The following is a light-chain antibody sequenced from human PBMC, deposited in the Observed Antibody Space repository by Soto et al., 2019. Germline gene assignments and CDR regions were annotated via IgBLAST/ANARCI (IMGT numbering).Light chain of an antibody. CDR2: GAS. Sequence: EIVLTQSPGSLSLSPGERATLSCRASQSVGNNLAWYRQKSGQAPRLLIYGASTRATGIPARFSGSGSGTDFILTISSLEPEDFAVYYCQQRNNWPQTFGQGTKVDIK. J-gene: IGKJ1*01. CDR1: QSVGNN. CDR3: QQRNNWPQT. V-gene: IGKV3-11*01.